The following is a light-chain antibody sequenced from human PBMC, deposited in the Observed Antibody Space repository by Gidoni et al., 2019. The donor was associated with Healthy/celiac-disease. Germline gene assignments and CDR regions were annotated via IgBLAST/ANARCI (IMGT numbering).Light chain of an antibody. CDR2: DVI. V-gene: IGLV2-14*03. CDR3: SSYTSSSTVV. J-gene: IGLJ2*01. Sequence: QSALTQPASVSGSPGPSLTISCTGTSSDVGGYNYVSWYQQHPGKAPKLMIYDVINRPSGVSSRFSGSKSGNTASLVISGLQAEDEADYYCSSYTSSSTVVFGGGTMLTVL. CDR1: SSDVGGYNY.